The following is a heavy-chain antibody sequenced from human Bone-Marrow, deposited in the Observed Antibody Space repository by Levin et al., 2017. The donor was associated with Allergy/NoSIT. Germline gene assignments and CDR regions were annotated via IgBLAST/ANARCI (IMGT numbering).Heavy chain of an antibody. D-gene: IGHD3-16*01. CDR2: IYHSGST. CDR3: ARARPRMITFGGVIFGWFDP. CDR1: GGSISSGGYS. J-gene: IGHJ5*02. Sequence: SETLSLTCAVSGGSISSGGYSWSWIRQPPGKGLEWIGYIYHSGSTYYNPSLKSRVTISVDRSKNQFSLKLSSVTAADTAVYYCARARPRMITFGGVIFGWFDPWGQGTLVTVSS. V-gene: IGHV4-30-2*01.